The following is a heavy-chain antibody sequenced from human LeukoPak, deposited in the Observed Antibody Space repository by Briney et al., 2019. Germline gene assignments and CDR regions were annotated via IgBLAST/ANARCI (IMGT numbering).Heavy chain of an antibody. CDR3: ARHLDYDSSGDAFDI. V-gene: IGHV4-59*08. D-gene: IGHD3-22*01. Sequence: KPSETLSLICIVSGDSFSNYYWSWIRQPPGRGLEWIGYIHHSGSSDHNPSLKSRVTMSPDTSKNQFSLKLSSVTAADTAVYYCARHLDYDSSGDAFDIWGQGTRVTVSS. J-gene: IGHJ3*02. CDR2: IHHSGSS. CDR1: GDSFSNYY.